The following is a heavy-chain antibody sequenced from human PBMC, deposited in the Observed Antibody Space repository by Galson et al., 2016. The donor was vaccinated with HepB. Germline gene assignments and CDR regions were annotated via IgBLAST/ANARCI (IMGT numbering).Heavy chain of an antibody. Sequence: SLRLSCAASGFNFNNYTINWVRQAPGKGLEWISYISSGSSIIYYADSVRGRFTISRDSAKNSAYLQMNSLRDEDTAVYYCARNPDSSTWYMSWYFDLWGRGTLVTVSS. CDR3: ARNPDSSTWYMSWYFDL. V-gene: IGHV3-48*02. J-gene: IGHJ2*01. CDR2: ISSGSSII. D-gene: IGHD6-13*01. CDR1: GFNFNNYT.